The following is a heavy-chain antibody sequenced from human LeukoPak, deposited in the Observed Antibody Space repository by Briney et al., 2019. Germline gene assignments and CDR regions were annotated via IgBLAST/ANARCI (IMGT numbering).Heavy chain of an antibody. CDR3: AKAYYYDSSGYYPADY. V-gene: IGHV3-30*18. D-gene: IGHD3-22*01. J-gene: IGHJ4*02. CDR2: ILYDGSNK. CDR1: GFSFSSYG. Sequence: GQSLRLSCAASGFSFSSYGMHWVRQAPGKGLEWVAVILYDGSNKYYADSVKGRFTISRDNSKNTLYLQMNSLRAEDTAVYYCAKAYYYDSSGYYPADYWGQGTLVTVSS.